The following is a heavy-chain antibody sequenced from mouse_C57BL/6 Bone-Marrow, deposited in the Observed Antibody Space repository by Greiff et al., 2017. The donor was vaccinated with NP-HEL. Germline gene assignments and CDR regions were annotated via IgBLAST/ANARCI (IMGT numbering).Heavy chain of an antibody. V-gene: IGHV14-2*01. J-gene: IGHJ1*03. D-gene: IGHD1-1*01. CDR2: IDPEDGET. CDR3: ALYYGSSYVYWYFDV. CDR1: GFNIKDYY. Sequence: VQLQQSGAELVKPGASVKLSCTASGFNIKDYYMHWVKQRTEQGLEWIGRIDPEDGETKYAPKFPGKATITADTSSNTAYLQLSSLTSEDTAVYYCALYYGSSYVYWYFDVWGTGTTVTVSS.